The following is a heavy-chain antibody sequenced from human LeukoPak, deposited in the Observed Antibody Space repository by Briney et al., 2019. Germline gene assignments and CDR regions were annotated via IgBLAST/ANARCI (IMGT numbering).Heavy chain of an antibody. V-gene: IGHV1-18*01. CDR3: ARVVVVAATQCWFDP. J-gene: IGHJ5*02. D-gene: IGHD2-15*01. Sequence: ASVKVSCKASGYTFTSYGISWVRQAPGQGLEWMGWISAYNGNTNYAQKLQGRVTMTTDTSTSTAYMELRSLRSDDTAVYYCARVVVVAATQCWFDPWGRGTLVTVSS. CDR2: ISAYNGNT. CDR1: GYTFTSYG.